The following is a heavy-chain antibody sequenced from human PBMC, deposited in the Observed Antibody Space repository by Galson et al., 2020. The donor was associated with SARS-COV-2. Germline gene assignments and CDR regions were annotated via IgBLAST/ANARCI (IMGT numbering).Heavy chain of an antibody. Sequence: SETLSLTCTVSGGSISSYYWSWIRQPPGKGLEWIGYIYYSGSTNYNPSLKSRVTISVDTSKNQFSLKLSSVTAADTAVYYCARVDCSDGSCYYYAFDIWGQGTMVTVSS. D-gene: IGHD2-15*01. CDR3: ARVDCSDGSCYYYAFDI. CDR1: GGSISSYY. V-gene: IGHV4-59*13. CDR2: IYYSGST. J-gene: IGHJ3*02.